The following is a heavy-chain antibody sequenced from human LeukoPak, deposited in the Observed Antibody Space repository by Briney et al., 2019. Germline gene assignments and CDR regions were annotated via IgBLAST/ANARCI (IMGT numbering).Heavy chain of an antibody. V-gene: IGHV3-21*01. Sequence: PGGSLRLSCAASGFTFSSYSMNWVRQALGKGLEWVSSISSSSSYIYYADSVKSRFTISRDNAKNSLYLQMNSLRAEDTAVYYCARTVTVVVPAANWFDPWGQGTLVTVSS. CDR1: GFTFSSYS. D-gene: IGHD2-2*01. CDR2: ISSSSSYI. CDR3: ARTVTVVVPAANWFDP. J-gene: IGHJ5*02.